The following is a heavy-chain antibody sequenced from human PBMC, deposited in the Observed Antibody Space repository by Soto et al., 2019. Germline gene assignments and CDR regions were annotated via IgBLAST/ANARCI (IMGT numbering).Heavy chain of an antibody. CDR1: EDSISSGGFP. CDR2: VYRTGAT. D-gene: IGHD2-2*01. Sequence: QLQLQESGSGLVETAQTLSLTCIVSEDSISSGGFPWTWLRQSTGKGLEWIGYVYRTGATSYNPSLESRASISVDTSRNQFSLKLMSVTPADSAVYFCASDSYAMSSFALDVWGRGTVVTVSS. CDR3: ASDSYAMSSFALDV. J-gene: IGHJ3*01. V-gene: IGHV4-30-2*06.